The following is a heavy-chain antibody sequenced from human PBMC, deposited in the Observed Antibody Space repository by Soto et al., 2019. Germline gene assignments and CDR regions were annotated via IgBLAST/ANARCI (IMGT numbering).Heavy chain of an antibody. Sequence: SETLSLTCTVSGGSISSSSYYWGWIRQPPGKGLEWIGSIYRTGSTNYNPSLKSRATISLDKSENQFSLKVTSLTAADTAVYYCASRDPGTSVDYWGQGTLVTVSS. J-gene: IGHJ4*02. V-gene: IGHV4-39*07. CDR2: IYRTGST. CDR3: ASRDPGTSVDY. D-gene: IGHD1-7*01. CDR1: GGSISSSSYY.